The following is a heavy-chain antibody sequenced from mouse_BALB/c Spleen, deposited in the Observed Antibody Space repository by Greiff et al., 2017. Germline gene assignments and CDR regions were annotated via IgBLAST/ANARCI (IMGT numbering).Heavy chain of an antibody. CDR1: GYTFTSYN. V-gene: IGHV1-12*01. CDR2: IYPGNGDT. D-gene: IGHD2-1*01. CDR3: ANLLNFDV. J-gene: IGHJ1*01. Sequence: QVQLQQPGAELVKPGASVKMSCKASGYTFTSYNMHWVKQTPGQGLEWIGAIYPGNGDTSYNQKFKGKATLTADKSSSTAYMQLSSLTSEDSAVYYCANLLNFDVWGAGTTVTVSS.